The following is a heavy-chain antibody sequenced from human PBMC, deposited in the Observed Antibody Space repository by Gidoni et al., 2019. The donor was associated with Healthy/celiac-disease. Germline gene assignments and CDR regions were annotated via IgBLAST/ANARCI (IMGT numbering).Heavy chain of an antibody. CDR2: IKQDGSEK. V-gene: IGHV3-7*03. D-gene: IGHD2-15*01. J-gene: IGHJ4*02. Sequence: EVQLVASGGGLVQPGGSLGLLCSASGFTFCCDWMSWVRQAPGKGLEWVANIKQDGSEKYYVDSAKGRFTISRDNAKNSLYLQMNSLRAEDTAVYYCARDEGYCSGGSCYYQDYWGQGTLVTVSS. CDR1: GFTFCCDW. CDR3: ARDEGYCSGGSCYYQDY.